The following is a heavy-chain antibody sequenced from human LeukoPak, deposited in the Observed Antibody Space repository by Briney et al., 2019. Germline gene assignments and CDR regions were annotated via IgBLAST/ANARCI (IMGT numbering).Heavy chain of an antibody. D-gene: IGHD6-19*01. CDR3: AKRGSGWYEDYYYYMDV. V-gene: IGHV3-23*01. CDR1: EFSVGSNY. J-gene: IGHJ6*03. Sequence: GGSLRLSCAASEFSVGSNYMTWVRQAPGKGLEWVSAIGGSGGGTYYADSVKGRFTISRDNSKNTLYLQMNSLRAEDTAVYYCAKRGSGWYEDYYYYMDVWGKGTTVTISS. CDR2: IGGSGGGT.